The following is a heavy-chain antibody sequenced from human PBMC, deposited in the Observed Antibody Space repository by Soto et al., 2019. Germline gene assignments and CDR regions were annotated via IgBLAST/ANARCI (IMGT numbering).Heavy chain of an antibody. D-gene: IGHD3-16*01. J-gene: IGHJ6*02. CDR1: GTIFSSYT. Sequence: QVQLVQSGAEVKKPGSSVRVSCKASGTIFSSYTISWVRQAPGQGLEWMGRIIPILGETNSAQKFQDRVTLTADKSTNTAYMELNSLRLEDTAVYYCERGLGGRRDDWGQWTTVTVSS. CDR3: ERGLGGRRDD. V-gene: IGHV1-69*08. CDR2: IIPILGET.